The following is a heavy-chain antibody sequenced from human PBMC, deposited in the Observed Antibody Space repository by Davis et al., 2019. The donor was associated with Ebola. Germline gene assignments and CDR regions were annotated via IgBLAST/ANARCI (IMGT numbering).Heavy chain of an antibody. Sequence: GESLKISCAASGFTFSDYYMSWIRQAPGKGLEWISYISSRGDYTNYADSVKGRFAISRDNAKNSLYLQMNSLRIEDTAVYYCAKTVGWLQQAGEEYFQHWGQGTQVTVSS. CDR3: AKTVGWLQQAGEEYFQH. CDR1: GFTFSDYY. V-gene: IGHV3-11*03. J-gene: IGHJ1*01. D-gene: IGHD3-10*01. CDR2: ISSRGDYT.